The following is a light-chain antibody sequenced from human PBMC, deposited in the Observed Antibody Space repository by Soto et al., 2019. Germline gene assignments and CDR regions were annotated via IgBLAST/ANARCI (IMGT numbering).Light chain of an antibody. Sequence: QSALTQPRSVSGSPGQSVTISCTGTSSDVGGYTYVSWNQQHPGKAPKLIIYDVTERPSGVPARFSGSKSGNTASLTISGLQAEDEADYYCCSYAGSYTYVFGTGTKVTVL. CDR2: DVT. CDR3: CSYAGSYTYV. CDR1: SSDVGGYTY. V-gene: IGLV2-11*01. J-gene: IGLJ1*01.